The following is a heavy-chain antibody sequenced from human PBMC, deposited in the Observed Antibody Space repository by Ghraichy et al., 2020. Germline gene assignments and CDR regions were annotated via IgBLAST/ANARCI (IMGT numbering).Heavy chain of an antibody. CDR2: IRNSGVRT. Sequence: GGSLRLSCAASGFTFDTYAMTWVRQTPGKGLEWVSSIRNSGVRTFYADSMKGRFTISRDNSNNTLFLQMNSLRAEDTAVYYCAKDVAPTPWGRFDPWGQGTLVTVSS. J-gene: IGHJ5*02. V-gene: IGHV3-23*01. CDR1: GFTFDTYA. D-gene: IGHD5-12*01. CDR3: AKDVAPTPWGRFDP.